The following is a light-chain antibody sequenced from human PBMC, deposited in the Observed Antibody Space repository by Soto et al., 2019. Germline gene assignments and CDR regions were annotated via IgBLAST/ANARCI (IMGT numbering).Light chain of an antibody. CDR2: GAS. CDR1: QSVSSIY. J-gene: IGKJ4*01. Sequence: EIVLTQSPCTLSLSPGERATLSCRASQSVSSIYLAWYQQKPGQAPRLLIYGASSRPTGIPDRFSGSGSGTDFTLTISRLEPEDFAVYYCQQYGSSALTFGGGTKVEIK. V-gene: IGKV3-20*01. CDR3: QQYGSSALT.